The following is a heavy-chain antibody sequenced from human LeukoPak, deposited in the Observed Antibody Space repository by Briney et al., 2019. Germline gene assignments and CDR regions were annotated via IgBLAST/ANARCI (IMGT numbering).Heavy chain of an antibody. CDR3: ATAKIDFGEPRPFDY. Sequence: PSETLSLTCTVSGGSISSSSYYWGWIRQPPGKGLEWIGSIYYSGSTYYNPSLKGRVTISVDTSKNQFSLKLSSVTAADTAVYYCATAKIDFGEPRPFDYWGQGTLVSVSS. CDR2: IYYSGST. J-gene: IGHJ4*02. CDR1: GGSISSSSYY. D-gene: IGHD3-10*01. V-gene: IGHV4-39*07.